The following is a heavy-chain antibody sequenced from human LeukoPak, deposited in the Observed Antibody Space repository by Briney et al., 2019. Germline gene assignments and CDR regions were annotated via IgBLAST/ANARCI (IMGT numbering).Heavy chain of an antibody. D-gene: IGHD3-22*01. CDR2: INPILGIA. CDR3: ARAPSDYYDSSGYGWFDP. J-gene: IGHJ5*02. CDR1: GGTFSSYT. V-gene: IGHV1-69*02. Sequence: SVTVSCKASGGTFSSYTISWVRQAPGQGLEWMGRINPILGIANYAQKFQGRVTITADKSTSTAYMELSSLRSEDTAVYYCARAPSDYYDSSGYGWFDPWGQGTLVTVSS.